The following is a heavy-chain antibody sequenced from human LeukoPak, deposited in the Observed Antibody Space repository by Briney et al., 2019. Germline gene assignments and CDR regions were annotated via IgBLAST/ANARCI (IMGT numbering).Heavy chain of an antibody. V-gene: IGHV3-66*01. CDR2: IYSGGST. J-gene: IGHJ5*02. D-gene: IGHD2-15*01. CDR1: GFTVSSNY. Sequence: LSGGSLRLSCAASGFTVSSNYMSWVRQAPGKGLEWVSVIYSGGSTYYADSVKGRFTISRDNSKNTLYLQMNSLRAEDTAVYYCARGSGWYGPNWFDPWGQGTLVTVSS. CDR3: ARGSGWYGPNWFDP.